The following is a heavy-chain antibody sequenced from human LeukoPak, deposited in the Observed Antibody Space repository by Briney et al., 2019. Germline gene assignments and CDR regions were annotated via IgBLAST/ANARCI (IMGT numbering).Heavy chain of an antibody. D-gene: IGHD3-22*01. CDR3: ARQLSYYYDSSGYYGYYFDY. V-gene: IGHV4-59*08. Sequence: KPSETLSLTCTVSGGSISSYYWSWIRQPPGKGLEWIGYIYYSGSTNYNPSLKSRVTISVDTSKNQFPLKLSSVTAANTAVYYCARQLSYYYDSSGYYGYYFDYWGQGTLVTVSS. CDR2: IYYSGST. J-gene: IGHJ4*02. CDR1: GGSISSYY.